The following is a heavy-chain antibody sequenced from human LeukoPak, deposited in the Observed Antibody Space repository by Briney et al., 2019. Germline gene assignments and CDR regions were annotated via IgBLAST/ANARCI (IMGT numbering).Heavy chain of an antibody. Sequence: GGSLRLSCAASGFTFSSYWMSWVRQAPGKGLEWVANIKQDGSEKYYVDSVKGRFTISRDNAKNSLYLQMNSLRAEDTAVYYCARDVSGSYYRYAFDIWGQGTMVTVSS. J-gene: IGHJ3*02. CDR3: ARDVSGSYYRYAFDI. D-gene: IGHD3-10*01. V-gene: IGHV3-7*01. CDR2: IKQDGSEK. CDR1: GFTFSSYW.